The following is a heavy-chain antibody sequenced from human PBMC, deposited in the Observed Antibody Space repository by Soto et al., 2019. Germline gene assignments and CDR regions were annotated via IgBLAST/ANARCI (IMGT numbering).Heavy chain of an antibody. CDR1: GGSFNAYY. V-gene: IGHV4-34*01. CDR2: INHSGST. D-gene: IGHD2-8*01. CDR3: ARGRGVYYFDY. J-gene: IGHJ4*02. Sequence: SEPLSLTCGVYGGSFNAYYWTWIRQSPGKGLEWIGEINHSGSTNCNPSLKSRVAISVDTSQSQFSLKLSSVTAADTAVYYCARGRGVYYFDYWGQGTLVTVSS.